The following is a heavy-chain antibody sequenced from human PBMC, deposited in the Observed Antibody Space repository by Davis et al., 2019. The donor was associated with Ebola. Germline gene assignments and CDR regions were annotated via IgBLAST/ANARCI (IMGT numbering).Heavy chain of an antibody. CDR2: ISSSSSYI. J-gene: IGHJ5*02. V-gene: IGHV3-21*01. D-gene: IGHD1-26*01. CDR1: GFTFSSYD. CDR3: ARLTGSYPGWFDP. Sequence: GESLKISCAASGFTFSSYDMHWVRQATGKGLEWVSSISSSSSYIHYADSVKGRFTISRDNAKNSLYLQMNSLGAEDTAVYYCARLTGSYPGWFDPWGQGTLVTVSS.